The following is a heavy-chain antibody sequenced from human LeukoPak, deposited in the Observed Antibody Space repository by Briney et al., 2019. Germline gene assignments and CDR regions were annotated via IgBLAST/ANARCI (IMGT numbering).Heavy chain of an antibody. CDR3: ATYSSLNRREFQY. V-gene: IGHV3-7*01. D-gene: IGHD3-22*01. CDR2: IKTDGNEK. Sequence: GGSLRLSCAASGFTFSSYAMHWVRQAPGKGLQWVANIKTDGNEKYYVDSVKGRFTISRDNAKNSLYLQMNSLRAEDTAVYYCATYSSLNRREFQYWGQGTLLTVSS. J-gene: IGHJ1*01. CDR1: GFTFSSYA.